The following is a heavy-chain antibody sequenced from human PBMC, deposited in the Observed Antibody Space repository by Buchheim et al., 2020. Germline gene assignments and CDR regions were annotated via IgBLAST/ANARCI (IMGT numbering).Heavy chain of an antibody. CDR3: ARGGELSSSFFDY. V-gene: IGHV3-30*04. J-gene: IGHJ4*02. D-gene: IGHD3-16*02. CDR1: GFTFSSYA. Sequence: QVQLVESGGGVVQPGRSLRLSCAASGFTFSSYAMHWVRQAPGKGLEWVAVISYDGSNKYYADSVKSRFTISRDNSKNTLYLQMNSLRAEDTAVYYCARGGELSSSFFDYWGQGTL. CDR2: ISYDGSNK.